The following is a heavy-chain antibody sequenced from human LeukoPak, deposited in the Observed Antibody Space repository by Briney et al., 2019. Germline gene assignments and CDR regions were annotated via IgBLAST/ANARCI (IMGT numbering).Heavy chain of an antibody. J-gene: IGHJ4*02. D-gene: IGHD3-9*01. CDR1: GFTFSSYG. CDR2: ISYDGSNK. CDR3: ANLPRDYDNY. V-gene: IGHV3-30*18. Sequence: GGSLRLSCAASGFTFSSYGMHWVRQAPGKGLEWVAVISYDGSNKYYADSVKGRFTISRDNSKNTLYLQMNSLRAEDTAVYYCANLPRDYDNYWGQGTLVTVSS.